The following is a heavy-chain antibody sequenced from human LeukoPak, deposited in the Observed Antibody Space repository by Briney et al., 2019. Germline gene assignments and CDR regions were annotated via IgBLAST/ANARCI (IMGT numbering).Heavy chain of an antibody. Sequence: SETLSLTRTVSGGSISGHYWSWIRQPPGKGLEWIGYIFYNGNTKYNPSLKSRVTISLDTSHNQFSLKLTSVTAADTAVYFCARDTFGMDVWGQGTTVTVS. J-gene: IGHJ6*02. CDR1: GGSISGHY. CDR2: IFYNGNT. CDR3: ARDTFGMDV. V-gene: IGHV4-59*11.